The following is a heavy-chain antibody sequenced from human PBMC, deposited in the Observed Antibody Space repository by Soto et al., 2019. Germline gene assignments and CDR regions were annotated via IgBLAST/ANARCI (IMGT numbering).Heavy chain of an antibody. Sequence: GGSLRLSCAASGFTFSSYGMHWVRQAPGKGLEWVAVIWYDGSNKYYADSVKGRFTISRDNSKNTLYPQMNSLRAEDTAVYYCARELNGYSYGYSFDYWGQGTLVTVSS. J-gene: IGHJ4*02. CDR3: ARELNGYSYGYSFDY. V-gene: IGHV3-33*01. CDR1: GFTFSSYG. CDR2: IWYDGSNK. D-gene: IGHD5-18*01.